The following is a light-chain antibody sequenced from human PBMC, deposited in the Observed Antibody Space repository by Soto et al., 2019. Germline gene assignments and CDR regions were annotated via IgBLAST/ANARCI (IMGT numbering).Light chain of an antibody. CDR1: QGVGNNY. V-gene: IGKV3-20*01. Sequence: EILLTQSPGTLSLSPGERVTLSCRASQGVGNNYLAWYQQKPGQAPRLLVHGASNRATGIPDRFSGSGSETDFALTISRLEPEDFAVYYCQQYATSPLTFGQGTKVEIE. CDR2: GAS. CDR3: QQYATSPLT. J-gene: IGKJ1*01.